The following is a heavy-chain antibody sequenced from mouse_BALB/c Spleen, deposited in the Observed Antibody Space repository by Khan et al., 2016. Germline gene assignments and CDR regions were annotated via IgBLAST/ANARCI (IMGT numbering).Heavy chain of an antibody. CDR1: GFSIQVTY. CDR2: IDPPNDNT. V-gene: IGHV14-3*02. D-gene: IGHD1-1*01. CDR3: ARMYYGDY. Sequence: VQLQQSGAELVKPGASVKLSCTASGFSIQVTYIHWVRQRPEQGLDWIGRIDPPNDNTKYDPKFPGKATITADTSSNTAYLQLSSLTYEDTAVYYCARMYYGDYWGQGTTLTVSS. J-gene: IGHJ2*01.